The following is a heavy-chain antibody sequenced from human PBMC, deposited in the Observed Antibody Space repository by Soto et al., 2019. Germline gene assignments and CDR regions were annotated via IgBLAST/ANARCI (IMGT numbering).Heavy chain of an antibody. D-gene: IGHD2-21*02. J-gene: IGHJ4*02. V-gene: IGHV1-46*01. CDR1: GYTFTSYY. Sequence: ASVKVYCKASGYTFTSYYMHWVRQAPGQGLEWMGIINPSGGSTSYAQKFQGRVTMTRDTSTSTVYMELSSLRSEDTAVYYCARGRLNCVGDFYSQGGSYLALGYCGQGTLVTVSS. CDR3: ARGRLNCVGDFYSQGGSYLALGY. CDR2: INPSGGST.